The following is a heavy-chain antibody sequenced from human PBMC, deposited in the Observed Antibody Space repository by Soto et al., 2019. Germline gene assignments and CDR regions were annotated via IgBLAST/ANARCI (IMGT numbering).Heavy chain of an antibody. D-gene: IGHD3-10*01. CDR2: IYYSGST. V-gene: IGHV4-39*01. J-gene: IGHJ4*02. Sequence: NPSETLSLTCTVSGGSISSSSYYWGWIRQPPGRGLEWIGSIYYSGSTYYNPSLKSRVTISVDTSKNQFSLKLSSVTAADTAVYYCARTAYYYGSGSPPFDYWGQGTLVTVSS. CDR3: ARTAYYYGSGSPPFDY. CDR1: GGSISSSSYY.